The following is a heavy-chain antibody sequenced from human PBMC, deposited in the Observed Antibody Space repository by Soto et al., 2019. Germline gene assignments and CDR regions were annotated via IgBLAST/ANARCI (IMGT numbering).Heavy chain of an antibody. Sequence: PGGSLRLSCVASGFTFGRYAMHWVRQPPGRGLEWVAVISYTGANTYYVGSVRGRFTISRDNSKNTLYLQMNSPRAEDTAMYYCAKHMDDSGYFYVEGADHWGQGTLVTVSS. D-gene: IGHD3-22*01. CDR1: GFTFGRYA. J-gene: IGHJ4*02. CDR3: AKHMDDSGYFYVEGADH. V-gene: IGHV3-30*18. CDR2: ISYTGANT.